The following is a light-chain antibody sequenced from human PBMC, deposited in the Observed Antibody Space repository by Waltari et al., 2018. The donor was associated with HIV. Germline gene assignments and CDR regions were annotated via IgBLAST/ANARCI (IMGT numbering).Light chain of an antibody. V-gene: IGLV1-51*01. J-gene: IGLJ3*02. CDR1: SSNIGHDY. CDR2: DNS. Sequence: QSVLTQPPSVSAAPGQKVTIPCSSSSSNIGHDYFSWYQHVPGAAPRLLIYDNSKRPSGIPDRFSGSESGTSATLAITGLQTGDEADYYCGTWDRTLGGGVFGGGTKLTVL. CDR3: GTWDRTLGGGV.